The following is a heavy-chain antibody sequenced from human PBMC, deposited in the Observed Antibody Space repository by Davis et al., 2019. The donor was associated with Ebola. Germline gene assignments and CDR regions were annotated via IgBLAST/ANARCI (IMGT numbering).Heavy chain of an antibody. J-gene: IGHJ6*02. Sequence: HTGGSLRLSCAASGFTFSSYWVHWVRQAPGKGLVWVSRINSDGSSTSYADSVKGRFTISRDNAKNTLYLQMNSLRAEDTAVYYCARGIVGATYYYYGMDVWGQGTTVTVSS. CDR3: ARGIVGATYYYYGMDV. V-gene: IGHV3-74*01. D-gene: IGHD1-26*01. CDR1: GFTFSSYW. CDR2: INSDGSST.